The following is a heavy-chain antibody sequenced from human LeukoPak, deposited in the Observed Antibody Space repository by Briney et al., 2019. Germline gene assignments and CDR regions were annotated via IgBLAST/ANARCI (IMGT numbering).Heavy chain of an antibody. V-gene: IGHV4-39*01. J-gene: IGHJ4*02. Sequence: PSETLSLTCTVSGGSISSSSYYWGWIRQPPGKGLEWIGSIYYSGRTYYNPSLKSRVTISVGTSKNQFSLKLSSVTAADTAVYYCACLWFGEEILDYWGQGTPVTVSS. D-gene: IGHD3-10*01. CDR1: GGSISSSSYY. CDR2: IYYSGRT. CDR3: ACLWFGEEILDY.